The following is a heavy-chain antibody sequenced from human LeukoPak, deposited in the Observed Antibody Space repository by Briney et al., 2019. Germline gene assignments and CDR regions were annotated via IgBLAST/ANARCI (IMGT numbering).Heavy chain of an antibody. CDR2: IYYSGST. CDR3: ARGPSRYYYGMDV. J-gene: IGHJ6*02. V-gene: IGHV4-59*01. CDR1: GGSFSGYY. Sequence: PETLSLTCAVYGGSFSGYYWSWIRQPPGKGLEWIGYIYYSGSTNYNPSLKSRVTISVDTSKNQFSLKLSSVTAADTAVYYCARGPSRYYYGMDVWGQGTTVTVSS.